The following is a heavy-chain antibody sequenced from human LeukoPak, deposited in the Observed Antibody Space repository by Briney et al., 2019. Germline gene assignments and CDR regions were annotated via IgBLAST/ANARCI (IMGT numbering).Heavy chain of an antibody. J-gene: IGHJ4*02. CDR1: GYTFTSYG. D-gene: IGHD3-10*01. CDR3: ARFRAGVGEPYGDY. V-gene: IGHV1-18*01. Sequence: GASVKVSCKASGYTFTSYGISWVRQAPGQGLEWMGWISAYNGNTNYAQRLQGRVTMTTDTSTSTAYMELRSLRSDDTAVYYCARFRAGVGEPYGDYWGQGTLVTVSS. CDR2: ISAYNGNT.